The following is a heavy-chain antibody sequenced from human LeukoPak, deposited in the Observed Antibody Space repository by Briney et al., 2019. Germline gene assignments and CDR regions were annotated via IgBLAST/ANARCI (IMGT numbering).Heavy chain of an antibody. Sequence: GESLKTSCKGSGYSFTSYWFGWVRRLPGKGLGGMGIIYPGDSDTRYSPSFQGQVTISADKSISTAYLQWSSLKASDTAMYYCARRPAEDCFVYWGKGTLVTVSS. V-gene: IGHV5-51*01. D-gene: IGHD2-15*01. CDR3: ARRPAEDCFVY. CDR1: GYSFTSYW. CDR2: IYPGDSDT. J-gene: IGHJ4*02.